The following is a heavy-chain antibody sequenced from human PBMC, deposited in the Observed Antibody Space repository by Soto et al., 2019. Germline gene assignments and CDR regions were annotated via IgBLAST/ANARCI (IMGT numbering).Heavy chain of an antibody. CDR2: ISSSSSYI. Sequence: EVPLVESGGGLVKPGGSLRLSCAASGFTFSSYSMNWVRQAPGKGLEWVSSISSSSSYIYYADSVKGRFTISRDNAKNSLYLQMNSLRAEDTAVYYCAREGEVEMAAWDYWGQGTLVTVSS. V-gene: IGHV3-21*01. D-gene: IGHD3-16*01. CDR3: AREGEVEMAAWDY. CDR1: GFTFSSYS. J-gene: IGHJ4*02.